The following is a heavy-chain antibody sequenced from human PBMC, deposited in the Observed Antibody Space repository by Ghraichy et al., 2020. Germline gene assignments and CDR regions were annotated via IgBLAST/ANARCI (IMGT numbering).Heavy chain of an antibody. J-gene: IGHJ4*02. CDR3: AYGAYSLDY. Sequence: GGSRRLSCAASGFTFSAYWMSWVRQAPGKGLEWVASINQDGSEKYYMGSVMGRFTISRDNAKNSLFLQMSSLTAEDTAVYYCAYGAYSLDYWGQGTLVPVSS. D-gene: IGHD5-12*01. CDR2: INQDGSEK. CDR1: GFTFSAYW. V-gene: IGHV3-7*01.